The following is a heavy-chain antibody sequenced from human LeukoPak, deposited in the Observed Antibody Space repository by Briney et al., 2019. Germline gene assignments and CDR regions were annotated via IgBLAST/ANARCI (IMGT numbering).Heavy chain of an antibody. CDR3: ARDASGGNLPFDY. V-gene: IGHV3-48*03. CDR2: ISGGGETR. CDR1: GFTFSTYE. J-gene: IGHJ4*02. Sequence: GGSLRLSCAASGFTFSTYEMNWVRQAPGKGLEWVSYISGGGETRYYADSVKGRFTISRDNGKNSLYLQMNRLRAEDTAVYFCARDASGGNLPFDYWGQGTQVTVSS. D-gene: IGHD4-23*01.